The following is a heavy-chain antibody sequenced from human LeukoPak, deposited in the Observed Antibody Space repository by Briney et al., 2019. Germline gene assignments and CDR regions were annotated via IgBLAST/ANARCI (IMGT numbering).Heavy chain of an antibody. J-gene: IGHJ4*02. Sequence: PSETLSLTCAVYGGSFSGYYWSWVRQAPGKGPEYVSTISGSGNGGSRYYADSVKGRFTISRDDSKSIVYLQMNNLRSEDTAVYYCVKDFGRIRGTPDSWGQGTLVTVSS. CDR1: GGSFSGYY. CDR3: VKDFGRIRGTPDS. V-gene: IGHV3-64D*06. CDR2: ISGSGNGGSR. D-gene: IGHD1-26*01.